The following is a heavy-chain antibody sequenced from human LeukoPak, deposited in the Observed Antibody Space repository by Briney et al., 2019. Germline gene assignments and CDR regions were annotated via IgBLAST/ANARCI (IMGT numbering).Heavy chain of an antibody. CDR3: ARSADYSNQHNDY. D-gene: IGHD4-11*01. V-gene: IGHV1-2*02. Sequence: ASLKVSCKASGYTXTGXYMHXXXXXXGQXLEWMGWMNPNSGGEKXAQKFHGRVTMTRDTSISTGYMELSSLRSDDTAVYYCARSADYSNQHNDYWGQGTLVTVSS. CDR1: GYTXTGXY. CDR2: MNPNSGGE. J-gene: IGHJ4*02.